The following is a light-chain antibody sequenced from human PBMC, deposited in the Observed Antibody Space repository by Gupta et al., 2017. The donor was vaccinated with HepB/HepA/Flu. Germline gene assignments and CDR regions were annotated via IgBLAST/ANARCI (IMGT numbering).Light chain of an antibody. V-gene: IGKV1-39*01. CDR3: QQSYSIPGS. J-gene: IGKJ2*04. Sequence: DTQMNPSPSSLSASVGDRVTITCRASQRIGTYLNWYQQKPGKAPKVLIYGASSLQSGVPSRFSGSGSGTDFTLTISSLQPEDFATYYCQQSYSIPGSFGQGTKVEIK. CDR2: GAS. CDR1: QRIGTY.